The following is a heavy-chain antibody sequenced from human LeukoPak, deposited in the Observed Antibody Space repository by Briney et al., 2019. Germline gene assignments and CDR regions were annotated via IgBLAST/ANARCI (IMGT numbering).Heavy chain of an antibody. V-gene: IGHV1-46*01. Sequence: GASVKVSCKAPGYTFSSYYMHWVRQAPGQGLEWVGLINPTGDSTNYAQNFRGRVTMTRDTSTSTVYMDLSSLRSEDTAVYYCAGEASGGYFDYWGQGTLVTVSS. J-gene: IGHJ4*02. CDR3: AGEASGGYFDY. CDR1: GYTFSSYY. CDR2: INPTGDST. D-gene: IGHD4-23*01.